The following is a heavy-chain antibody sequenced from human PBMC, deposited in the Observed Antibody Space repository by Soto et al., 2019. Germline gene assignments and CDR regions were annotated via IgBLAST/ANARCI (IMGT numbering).Heavy chain of an antibody. J-gene: IGHJ4*02. D-gene: IGHD2-2*02. Sequence: QVQLVQSGAEVKKPGASVTVSCKASGHTFTTYAMHWVRQAPGQRLEWMGWINAGNGNTKYSQSFQGRVTITRDTSASTAYMELSSLRSEDTAVYYCARDKGYCSGTTCYNPLFDYWGQGTLVTVSS. CDR3: ARDKGYCSGTTCYNPLFDY. V-gene: IGHV1-3*01. CDR2: INAGNGNT. CDR1: GHTFTTYA.